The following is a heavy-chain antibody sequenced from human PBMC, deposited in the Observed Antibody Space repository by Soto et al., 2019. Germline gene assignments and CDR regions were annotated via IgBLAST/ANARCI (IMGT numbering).Heavy chain of an antibody. CDR3: ERPRTFGPTNFDY. J-gene: IGHJ4*02. CDR1: GYSFPSYW. CDR2: IHPGDSDT. V-gene: IGHV5-51*01. Sequence: GESLKISCKNSGYSFPSYWIAWVRQMPGKGLEWMGIIHPGDSDTRYSPPFQGQVTISADKSITTAYLQWSSLKASDTDMYYCERPRTFGPTNFDYWGQGTLVTLSA. D-gene: IGHD3-16*01.